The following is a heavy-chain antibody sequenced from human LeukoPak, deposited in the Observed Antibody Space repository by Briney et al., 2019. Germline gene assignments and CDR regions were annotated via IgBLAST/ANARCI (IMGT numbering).Heavy chain of an antibody. V-gene: IGHV3-48*04. J-gene: IGHJ4*02. D-gene: IGHD2-2*01. CDR2: ISSSSSTI. CDR3: ARGCSETTCYRGGFDY. CDR1: GFTFSSYS. Sequence: GGSLRLSCAASGFTFSSYSMNWVRQAPGKGLEWVSYISSSSSTIYYADSVKGRFTISRDNAKNSLYLQMNSLRAEDTAVYYCARGCSETTCYRGGFDYWGQGALVTVSS.